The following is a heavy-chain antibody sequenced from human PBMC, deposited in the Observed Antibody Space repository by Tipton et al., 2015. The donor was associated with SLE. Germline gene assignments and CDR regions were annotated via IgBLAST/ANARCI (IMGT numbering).Heavy chain of an antibody. Sequence: SLRLSCAASGFTFSSYAMTWVRQTSGKGLEYIASINDGGHSTYYADSVKGRFTISRDNSKNTLYLQMNSLRAEDTAVYYCAKDLEQWLGQGPYYYYGMDVWGQGTTVTVSS. CDR1: GFTFSSYA. CDR2: INDGGHST. V-gene: IGHV3-23*01. CDR3: AKDLEQWLGQGPYYYYGMDV. D-gene: IGHD6-19*01. J-gene: IGHJ6*02.